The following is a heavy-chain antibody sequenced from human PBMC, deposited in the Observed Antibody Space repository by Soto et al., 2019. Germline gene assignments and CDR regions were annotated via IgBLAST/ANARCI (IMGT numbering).Heavy chain of an antibody. CDR1: GGSVSSGSYY. Sequence: SETLSLTCTVSGGSVSSGSYYWSWIRQPPGKGLEWIGYIYYSGSTNYNPSLKSRVTISVDTSKNQFSLKLSSVTAADTAVYYCARVCGGDCYSPWFDPWGQGTLVTASS. CDR2: IYYSGST. D-gene: IGHD2-21*02. CDR3: ARVCGGDCYSPWFDP. V-gene: IGHV4-61*01. J-gene: IGHJ5*02.